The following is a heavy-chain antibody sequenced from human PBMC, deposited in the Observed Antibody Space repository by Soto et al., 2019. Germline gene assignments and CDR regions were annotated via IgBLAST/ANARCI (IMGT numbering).Heavy chain of an antibody. CDR2: INSDGIST. D-gene: IGHD3-3*01. CDR3: TIFGVAPPR. CDR1: GFTFSSYW. Sequence: GGSLRLSCAASGFTFSSYWMHWLRQGPGKGLVWVSQINSDGISTNYADSVKGRFTISRDNAKNTLYLQMNSLRDEDTAVYYCTIFGVAPPRWGQGTLVTVSS. J-gene: IGHJ4*02. V-gene: IGHV3-74*01.